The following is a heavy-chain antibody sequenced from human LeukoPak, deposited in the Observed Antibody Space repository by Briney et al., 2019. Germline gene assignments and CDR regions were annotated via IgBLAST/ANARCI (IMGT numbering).Heavy chain of an antibody. V-gene: IGHV3-23*01. Sequence: GGSLRLSCAASGFTFSSYGMSWVRQAPGKGLEWVSAISGSGGSTYYADSVKGRFTISRDNSKNTLYLQMNSLRAEDTAVYYCAKGYSSSWYRGDDAFDIWGQGTMVTVSS. CDR2: ISGSGGST. CDR3: AKGYSSSWYRGDDAFDI. D-gene: IGHD6-13*01. CDR1: GFTFSSYG. J-gene: IGHJ3*02.